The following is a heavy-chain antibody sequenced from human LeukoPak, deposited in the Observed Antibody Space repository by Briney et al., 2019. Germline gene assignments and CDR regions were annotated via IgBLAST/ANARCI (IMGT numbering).Heavy chain of an antibody. Sequence: SETLSLTCSVSGGSISSYYWSWIRQPPGKGLEWIGYIYYSGRTSYNPSLKSRVTISVDTSKNQFSLKLSSVTAADTAVYYCARGVDTAMSYYMDVWGKGTTVTVSS. CDR1: GGSISSYY. CDR2: IYYSGRT. V-gene: IGHV4-59*01. J-gene: IGHJ6*03. CDR3: ARGVDTAMSYYMDV. D-gene: IGHD5-18*01.